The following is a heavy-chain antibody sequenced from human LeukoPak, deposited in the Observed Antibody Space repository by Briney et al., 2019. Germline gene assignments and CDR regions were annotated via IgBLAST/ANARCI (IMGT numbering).Heavy chain of an antibody. D-gene: IGHD3-10*01. V-gene: IGHV4-61*02. CDR2: IYTSGST. CDR3: ARDAWFGAGRTFDY. J-gene: IGHJ4*02. CDR1: GDSISSGSYY. Sequence: SETLSLTCSVSGDSISSGSYYWSWIRQPAGTGLEWIGRIYTSGSTNYIPSLKSRLTISVYTSKNQFSLRLSSVTAADTAVYYCARDAWFGAGRTFDYWGQGTLVTVSS.